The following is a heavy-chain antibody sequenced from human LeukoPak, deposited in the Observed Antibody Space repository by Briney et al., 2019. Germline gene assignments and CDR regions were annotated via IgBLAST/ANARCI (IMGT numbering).Heavy chain of an antibody. Sequence: GGSLRLSCAASGFTFSSYAMSWVRQAPGKGLEWVSAISGSGGSTYYADSVKGRFTISRDDSKNTLYLQMNSLRAEDTAVYYCAKLAVLRFLEWLLAFDYWGQGTLVTVSS. D-gene: IGHD3-3*01. J-gene: IGHJ4*02. V-gene: IGHV3-23*01. CDR1: GFTFSSYA. CDR3: AKLAVLRFLEWLLAFDY. CDR2: ISGSGGST.